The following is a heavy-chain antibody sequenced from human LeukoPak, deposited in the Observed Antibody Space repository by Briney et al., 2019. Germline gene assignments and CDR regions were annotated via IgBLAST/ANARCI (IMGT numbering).Heavy chain of an antibody. V-gene: IGHV4-61*02. CDR1: DGSTSTGDFY. CDR3: TTNYYDTRRPWD. D-gene: IGHD3-22*01. J-gene: IGHJ4*02. Sequence: PSETLSLTCLVSDGSTSTGDFYCSWIRQPAGKGLEWIGRIHTSGTPNYNPSLESRVTMSVDTSQNQFSLKLSSVTAADTAVYFCTTNYYDTRRPWDWGQGTLVTVSS. CDR2: IHTSGTP.